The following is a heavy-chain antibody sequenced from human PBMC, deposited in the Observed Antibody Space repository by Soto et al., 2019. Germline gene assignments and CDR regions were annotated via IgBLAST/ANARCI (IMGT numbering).Heavy chain of an antibody. CDR3: ARPSDRFCASTGCYLFDY. CDR2: IYPGDSDT. Sequence: GESLKISCKGSGYSFTSYWIGWVRQMPGKGPDWMGIIYPGDSDTRYSPSFQGQVTISADKSISTAYLQWSSLKASDTAMYYCARPSDRFCASTGCYLFDYWGQRALVTVSS. V-gene: IGHV5-51*01. J-gene: IGHJ4*02. D-gene: IGHD2-2*01. CDR1: GYSFTSYW.